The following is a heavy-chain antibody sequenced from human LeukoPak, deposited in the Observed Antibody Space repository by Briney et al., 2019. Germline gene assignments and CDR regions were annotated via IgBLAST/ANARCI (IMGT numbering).Heavy chain of an antibody. CDR3: ARGIVVVPAAILVYYYYYMDV. D-gene: IGHD2-2*02. Sequence: SETLSLTCAVYGGSFSGYYWSWICQPPGKGLEWIGEINHSGSTNYNPSLKSRVTISVDTSKNQFSLKLSSVTAADTAVYYCARGIVVVPAAILVYYYYYMDVWGKGTTVTVSS. CDR1: GGSFSGYY. V-gene: IGHV4-34*01. CDR2: INHSGST. J-gene: IGHJ6*03.